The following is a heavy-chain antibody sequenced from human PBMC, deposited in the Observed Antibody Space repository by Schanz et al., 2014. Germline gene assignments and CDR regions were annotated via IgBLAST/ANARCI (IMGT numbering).Heavy chain of an antibody. V-gene: IGHV3-48*01. J-gene: IGHJ1*01. CDR3: ASGVHVSSLQKGLQF. CDR2: IATSSSTR. CDR1: GFDFNSYS. Sequence: EVRLVESGGGLVQPGGSLRLSCEASGFDFNSYSMNWVRQVPGKGLEWLSYIATSSSTRHYADSVKGRVTISRDNAKNSVSLQMRRLRVEDPAVYYCASGVHVSSLQKGLQFWGRGTLVIVSS. D-gene: IGHD3-10*01.